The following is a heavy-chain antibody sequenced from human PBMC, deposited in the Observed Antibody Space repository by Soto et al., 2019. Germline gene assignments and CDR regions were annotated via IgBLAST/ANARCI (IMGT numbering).Heavy chain of an antibody. J-gene: IGHJ6*02. Sequence: PGGSLRLSCAASGFTFSSYGMHWVRQAPGKGLEWVAVIWYDGSNKYYADSVKGRFTISRDNSKNTLYLQMNSLRAEDTAVYYCARGTGTLLYYYYGMDVWGQGTTVTVSS. CDR1: GFTFSSYG. CDR2: IWYDGSNK. D-gene: IGHD1-7*01. V-gene: IGHV3-33*01. CDR3: ARGTGTLLYYYYGMDV.